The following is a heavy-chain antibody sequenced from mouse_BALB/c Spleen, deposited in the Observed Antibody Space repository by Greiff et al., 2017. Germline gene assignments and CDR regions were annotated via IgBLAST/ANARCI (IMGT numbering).Heavy chain of an antibody. J-gene: IGHJ1*01. CDR1: GFTFNTYA. CDR3: VRLQWSYWYFDV. D-gene: IGHD1-3*01. CDR2: IRSKSNNYAT. Sequence: GGGLVQPKGSLKLSCAASGFTFNTYAMNWVRQAPGKGLEWVARIRSKSNNYATYYADSVKDRFTISRDDSQSMLYLQMNNLKTEDTAMYYCVRLQWSYWYFDVWGAGTTVTVSS. V-gene: IGHV10-1*02.